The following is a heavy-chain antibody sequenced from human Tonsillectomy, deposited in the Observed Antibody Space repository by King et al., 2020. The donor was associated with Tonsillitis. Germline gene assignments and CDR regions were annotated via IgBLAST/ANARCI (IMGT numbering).Heavy chain of an antibody. CDR1: GFTFSFYT. Sequence: VQLVESGGGLVKPGGSLRLSCAASGFTFSFYTMNWVRQAPGKGLEWVSSISSSSPYIYYADSVKGRFTISRDNAKNSLYLQMNSLRAEDTAVYYCARVPPTGVTSVVPPTVVTSVDYWGQGTLVTVSS. V-gene: IGHV3-21*01. CDR2: ISSSSPYI. CDR3: ARVPPTGVTSVVPPTVVTSVDY. J-gene: IGHJ4*02. D-gene: IGHD4-23*01.